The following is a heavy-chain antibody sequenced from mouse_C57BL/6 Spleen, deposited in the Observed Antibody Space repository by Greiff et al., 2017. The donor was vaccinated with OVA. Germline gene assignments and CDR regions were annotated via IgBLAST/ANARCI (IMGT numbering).Heavy chain of an antibody. V-gene: IGHV1-55*01. Sequence: QVQLQQPGAELVKPGASVKMSCKASGYTFTGYWITWVKQRPGQGLEWIGDIYPGSGSTNYNEKFKSKATLTVDTSSSTAYMQLSSLTSEDSAVIYGARQVGFYESYYSYFGYWGQGTTLTVSS. D-gene: IGHD2-3*01. CDR2: IYPGSGST. CDR3: ARQVGFYESYYSYFGY. J-gene: IGHJ2*01. CDR1: GYTFTGYW.